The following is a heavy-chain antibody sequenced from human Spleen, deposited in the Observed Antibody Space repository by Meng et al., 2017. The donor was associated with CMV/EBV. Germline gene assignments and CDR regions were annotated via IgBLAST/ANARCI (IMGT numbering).Heavy chain of an antibody. CDR3: VRAGFALDP. J-gene: IGHJ5*02. D-gene: IGHD3-3*01. CDR1: GFTFDDYS. CDR2: ISWNSGNI. V-gene: IGHV3-9*01. Sequence: GGSLRLSCAASGFTFDDYSMHWVRQAPGKGLEWVSGISWNSGNIAYAASVQGRFNISRDNAKNSVYLLMNSVRLENTALYNCVRAGFALDPWGQGTLVTVSS.